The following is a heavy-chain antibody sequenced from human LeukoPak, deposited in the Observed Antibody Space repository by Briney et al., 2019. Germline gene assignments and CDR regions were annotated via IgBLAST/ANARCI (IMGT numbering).Heavy chain of an antibody. D-gene: IGHD3-9*01. CDR2: IYPADSDT. CDR1: GYSFASNW. Sequence: GESLKISCKGSGYSFASNWIGWVRQMPGKGLEWMGSIYPADSDTRYSPSFQGQVTISADKSLSTAYLQCSSLKASDTAIYYCARNYDILTGYYPFDHWGQGTLVTVSS. CDR3: ARNYDILTGYYPFDH. V-gene: IGHV5-51*01. J-gene: IGHJ5*02.